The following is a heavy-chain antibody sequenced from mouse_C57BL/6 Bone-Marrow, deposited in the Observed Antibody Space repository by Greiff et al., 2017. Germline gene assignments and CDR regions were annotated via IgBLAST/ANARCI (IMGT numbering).Heavy chain of an antibody. J-gene: IGHJ3*01. Sequence: QVQLQQPGAELVKPGASVKLSCKASGYTFTSYWMHWVKQRPGQGLEWIGMIHPNSGSTNYNEKFKSKATLTVDKSSSTAYMQLSSLTSEDSAVYYCARSPYYGLFAYWGQGTLVTVSA. CDR1: GYTFTSYW. V-gene: IGHV1-64*01. CDR2: IHPNSGST. D-gene: IGHD1-1*02. CDR3: ARSPYYGLFAY.